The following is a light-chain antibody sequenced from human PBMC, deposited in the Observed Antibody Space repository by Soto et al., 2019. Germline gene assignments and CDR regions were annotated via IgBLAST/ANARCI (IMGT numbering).Light chain of an antibody. J-gene: IGKJ4*01. CDR3: QQYHMWPLT. CDR2: DAS. V-gene: IGKV3-15*01. CDR1: RTISGH. Sequence: EIVLTQSPATLSVSPGERATLSCTASRTISGHLDWYQQTPGQAPRLLIYDASTRATGIPDRFSGSGSGAEFTLTISSLQSEDFAVYYCQQYHMWPLTFGGGTKVDIK.